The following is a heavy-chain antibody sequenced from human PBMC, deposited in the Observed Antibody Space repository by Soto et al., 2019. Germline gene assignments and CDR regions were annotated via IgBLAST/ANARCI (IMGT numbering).Heavy chain of an antibody. V-gene: IGHV3-9*01. J-gene: IGHJ6*03. CDR3: ARGGLGGTPYYYYMDV. CDR1: GFTFDDYA. CDR2: ISWNSGSI. D-gene: IGHD2-15*01. Sequence: GGSLRLSCAASGFTFDDYAMHWVRQAPGKGLEWVSGISWNSGSIGYADSVKGRFTISRDNAKNSLYLQMNSLRAEDTALYYCARGGLGGTPYYYYMDVWGKGTTVTVSS.